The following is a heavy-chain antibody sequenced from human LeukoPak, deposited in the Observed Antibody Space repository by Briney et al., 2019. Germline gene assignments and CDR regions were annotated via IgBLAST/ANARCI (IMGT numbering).Heavy chain of an antibody. V-gene: IGHV1-2*02. Sequence: GASVKVSCKASGYTFTGYYMHWVRQAPGQGLEWMGWINPNSGGTNYAQKFQGRVTMTRDTSISTAYMELSRLRSDDTAVYYCARGRYYGSGSYRFWGQGTLVTVSS. CDR3: ARGRYYGSGSYRF. CDR2: INPNSGGT. J-gene: IGHJ4*02. D-gene: IGHD3-10*01. CDR1: GYTFTGYY.